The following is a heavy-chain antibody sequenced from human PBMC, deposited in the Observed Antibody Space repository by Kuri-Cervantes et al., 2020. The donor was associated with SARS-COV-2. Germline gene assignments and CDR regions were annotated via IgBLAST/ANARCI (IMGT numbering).Heavy chain of an antibody. J-gene: IGHJ6*02. CDR1: GYTFTGYY. Sequence: ASVKVSCKASGYTFTGYYMHWVRQAPGPGLEWMGWINPNSGGTNYAQKFQGWVTMTRDTSISTAYMELSRLRSDDTAVYYCAREGGGTIQYYYYGMDVWGQGTTVTVSS. CDR3: AREGGGTIQYYYYGMDV. CDR2: INPNSGGT. D-gene: IGHD3-3*01. V-gene: IGHV1-2*04.